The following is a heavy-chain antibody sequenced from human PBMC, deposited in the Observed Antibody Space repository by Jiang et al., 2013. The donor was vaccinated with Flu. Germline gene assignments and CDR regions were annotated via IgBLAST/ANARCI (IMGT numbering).Heavy chain of an antibody. CDR2: LWDDDK. Sequence: KPTQTLTLTCTFVWVLTSALVEWVWAGSVSPRKGPGVACTHLWDDDKRYSPSLKSRLTITKDTSKNQVVLTMTNMDPVDTATYYCAHRPVGLRYSESDDAFDIWGQGTMVTVSS. CDR1: VLTSALVEWV. CDR3: AHRPVGLRYSESDDAFDI. V-gene: IGHV2-5*02. J-gene: IGHJ3*02. D-gene: IGHD3-9*01.